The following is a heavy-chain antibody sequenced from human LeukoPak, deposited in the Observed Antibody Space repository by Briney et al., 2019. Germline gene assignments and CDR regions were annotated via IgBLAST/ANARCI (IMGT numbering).Heavy chain of an antibody. CDR3: AREYSSSWYYRGFYFDY. J-gene: IGHJ4*02. D-gene: IGHD6-13*01. CDR1: GFTFSSYA. Sequence: GGSLRLSCAASGFTFSSYATHWVRQAPGKGLEWVANIKQDGTEKYYVDSVKGRFTISRDNAKNSLYLQMNSLRAEDTAVYYCAREYSSSWYYRGFYFDYWGQGTLVTVSS. CDR2: IKQDGTEK. V-gene: IGHV3-7*01.